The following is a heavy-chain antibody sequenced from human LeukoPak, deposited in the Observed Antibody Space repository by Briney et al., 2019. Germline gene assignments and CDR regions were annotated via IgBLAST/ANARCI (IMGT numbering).Heavy chain of an antibody. CDR2: ISGSGGST. J-gene: IGHJ4*02. CDR3: ATRGPSPGDYFDY. V-gene: IGHV3-23*01. Sequence: GGSMRLACAAAGFTFSSYAMSWVRQAPGKGLEWVSAISGSGGSTYYADSVKGRFTISRDNSKNTLYLQMNSLRAEDTAVYYCATRGPSPGDYFDYWGQGTLVTVSS. D-gene: IGHD3-10*01. CDR1: GFTFSSYA.